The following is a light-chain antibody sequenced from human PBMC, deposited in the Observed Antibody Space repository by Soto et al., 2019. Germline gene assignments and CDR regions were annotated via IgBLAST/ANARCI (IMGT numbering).Light chain of an antibody. J-gene: IGKJ1*01. CDR2: GTS. CDR3: QQYNNWPRT. V-gene: IGKV3-15*01. Sequence: EIVMKQSPATLSVSPGERATLSCRASQSVSTNLAWYQQKPGQTPSLLIYGTSTRATGIPARFSGSGSGTEFTHAISSLQSEDFAVYYCQQYNNWPRTFGQGTKVEIK. CDR1: QSVSTN.